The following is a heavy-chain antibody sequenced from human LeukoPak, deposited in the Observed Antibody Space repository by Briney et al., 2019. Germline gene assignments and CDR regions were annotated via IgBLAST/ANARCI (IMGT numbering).Heavy chain of an antibody. CDR1: GGTFTSYA. V-gene: IGHV1-69*13. CDR2: IIPIFGTA. D-gene: IGHD3-22*01. CDR3: ARGYYDSSGWGAFDI. Sequence: SVKVSCKASGGTFTSYAISWVRQAPGQGLEWRGGIIPIFGTANYAQKFQGRVTITADESTSTAYMELSSLRSEDRGVYYCARGYYDSSGWGAFDIWGQGTMVTVSS. J-gene: IGHJ3*02.